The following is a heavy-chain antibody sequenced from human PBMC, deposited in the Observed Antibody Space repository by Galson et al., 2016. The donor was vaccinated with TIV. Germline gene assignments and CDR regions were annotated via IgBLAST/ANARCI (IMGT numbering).Heavy chain of an antibody. D-gene: IGHD6-6*01. CDR3: VRAPGYLAYSSCHLHFSGQVVRCTDASISQDYLQCGSRKTQGTAISYCARAPGYSGYSYGYFGS. Sequence: SLKISCKVSGYSFPNNWIGWVRQMPGKGLEFMGIMYAGDSETRYSPTFQAQVVMSTDEYISTAYLKWSSLTAADTAIYYCVRAPGYLAYSSCHLHFSGQVVRCTDASISQDYLQCGSRKTQGTAISYCARAPGYSGYSYGYFGSWVQATLVTVTS. V-gene: IGHV5-51*01. CDR1: GYSFPNNW. J-gene: IGHJ4*02. CDR2: MYAGDSET.